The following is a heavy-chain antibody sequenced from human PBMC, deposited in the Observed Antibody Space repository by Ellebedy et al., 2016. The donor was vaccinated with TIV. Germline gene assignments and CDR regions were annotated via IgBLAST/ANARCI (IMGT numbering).Heavy chain of an antibody. J-gene: IGHJ4*02. CDR2: IGGSGSFS. V-gene: IGHV3-23*01. D-gene: IGHD3-16*01. Sequence: GESLKISXAASGFTFSSFAMNWVRQAPGKGLEWVSFIGGSGSFSDFAESVKGRFTMSRDNSRNTVYLQMNSLRAEDTAVYYGRKHFGRTMITFGTNWGQGTLVTVSS. CDR1: GFTFSSFA. CDR3: RKHFGRTMITFGTN.